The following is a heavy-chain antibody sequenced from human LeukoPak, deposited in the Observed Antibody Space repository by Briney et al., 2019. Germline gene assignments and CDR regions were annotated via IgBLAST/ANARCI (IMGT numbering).Heavy chain of an antibody. D-gene: IGHD1-26*01. CDR2: IYSGGST. V-gene: IGHV3-53*01. CDR1: GFTVSSNY. CDR3: ARGSVGATPPTRVENDY. Sequence: GGSLRLSCAASGFTVSSNYMSWVRQAPGKGLEWVSIIYSGGSTFYADSVKGRFTISRDNSKNTLYLQMNSLRAEDTAVYYCARGSVGATPPTRVENDYWGQGTLVTVSS. J-gene: IGHJ4*02.